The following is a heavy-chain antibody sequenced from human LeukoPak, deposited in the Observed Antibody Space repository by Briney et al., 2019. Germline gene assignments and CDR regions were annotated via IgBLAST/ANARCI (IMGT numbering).Heavy chain of an antibody. CDR3: ARSRDLAAAYYFDY. V-gene: IGHV5-51*01. CDR2: IFPGDSDT. CDR1: GYSFSSYW. J-gene: IGHJ4*02. Sequence: GESLKISCKGSGYSFSSYWIGWVRQMTGKGLEWMGIIFPGDSDTRYSPSFQGQVTISADKSISTAYLQWSSLKASDTAMYYCARSRDLAAAYYFDYWGQGTLVTVSS. D-gene: IGHD6-13*01.